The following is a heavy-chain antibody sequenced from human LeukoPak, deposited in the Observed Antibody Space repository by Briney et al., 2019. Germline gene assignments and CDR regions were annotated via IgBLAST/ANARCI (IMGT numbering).Heavy chain of an antibody. Sequence: PGGSLRLSCAASGFTFSSYWMHWVRQAPGKGLEWVANIKQDGSEQYYVDSVRGRFTISRDNAKNSLYLQMNSLRAEDTAIYYCARESAGGPDYWGQGTLVTVSS. J-gene: IGHJ4*02. CDR3: ARESAGGPDY. V-gene: IGHV3-7*05. CDR2: IKQDGSEQ. CDR1: GFTFSSYW. D-gene: IGHD6-19*01.